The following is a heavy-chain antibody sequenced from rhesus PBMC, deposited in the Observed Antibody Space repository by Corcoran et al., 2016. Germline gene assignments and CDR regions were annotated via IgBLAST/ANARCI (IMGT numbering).Heavy chain of an antibody. J-gene: IGHJ4*01. D-gene: IGHD6-13*01. CDR1: GGSISDSYR. CDR2: IEGSSTST. CDR3: ARDSVAAGLFDY. V-gene: IGHV4S10*01. Sequence: QVQLQESGPGVVKPSETLSLTCAVSGGSISDSYRWSWIRQPPGKGLEWIGYIEGSSTSTNDNPALKSRVTMSKDTSKNQFSLKLSSVTAADTAVYYCARDSVAAGLFDYWGQGVLVTVSS.